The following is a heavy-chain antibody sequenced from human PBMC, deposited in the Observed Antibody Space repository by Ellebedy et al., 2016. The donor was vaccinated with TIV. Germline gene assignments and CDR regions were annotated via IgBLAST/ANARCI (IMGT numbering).Heavy chain of an antibody. J-gene: IGHJ4*02. CDR2: ISSSSSTI. V-gene: IGHV3-48*01. CDR3: AKAGIYYYFDY. D-gene: IGHD3-10*01. CDR1: GFTFSTYN. Sequence: GESLKISXAASGFTFSTYNMNWVRQAPGKGLEWVSYISSSSSTIYYADSVKGRFTISRDNSKNTLYLQMNSLRAEDTAVYYCAKAGIYYYFDYWGQGTLVTVPS.